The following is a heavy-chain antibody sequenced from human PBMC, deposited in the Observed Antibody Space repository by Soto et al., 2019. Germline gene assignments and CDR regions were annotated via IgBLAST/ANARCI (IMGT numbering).Heavy chain of an antibody. Sequence: SETLSLTCTVSGGSISSYYWSWIRQPPGKGLEWIGYIYYSGSTNYNPSLKSRVTISVDTSKNQFSLKLSSVTAADTALYYCARDSTTVAYYYGMDVWGQGTTVTVSS. J-gene: IGHJ6*02. CDR3: ARDSTTVAYYYGMDV. CDR1: GGSISSYY. V-gene: IGHV4-59*01. CDR2: IYYSGST. D-gene: IGHD4-4*01.